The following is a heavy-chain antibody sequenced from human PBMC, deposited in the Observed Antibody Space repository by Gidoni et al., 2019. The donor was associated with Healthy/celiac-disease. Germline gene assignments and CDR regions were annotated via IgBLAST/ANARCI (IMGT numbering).Heavy chain of an antibody. CDR1: GFTFSSSA. J-gene: IGHJ4*02. D-gene: IGHD7-27*01. CDR3: AKDMGIWYYFDY. CDR2: MSGSGGST. Sequence: EVQLLESGGGLVQPGGSLRLSCAASGFTFSSSAMSWVRQAPGKGLEWVSAMSGSGGSTSYADSVKGRFSISRDNSKNTLYLQMNSLRDEDTAIYYCAKDMGIWYYFDYWGQGTLVTVSS. V-gene: IGHV3-23*01.